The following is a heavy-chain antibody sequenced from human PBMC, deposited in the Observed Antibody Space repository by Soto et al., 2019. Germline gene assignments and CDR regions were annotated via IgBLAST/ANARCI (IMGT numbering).Heavy chain of an antibody. Sequence: QVQLVDSGGGVVQPGRSLRVSCAASGFTFSTYGMYWVRHAPGKGLEWVAAISSDGSNKYYADSVKGRFTISRYNSKNTLYLQMNSLRAEDTAVYYCAKGSYSGRYSDFDYWGQGTLVTVSS. CDR3: AKGSYSGRYSDFDY. V-gene: IGHV3-30*18. J-gene: IGHJ4*02. CDR1: GFTFSTYG. D-gene: IGHD1-26*01. CDR2: ISSDGSNK.